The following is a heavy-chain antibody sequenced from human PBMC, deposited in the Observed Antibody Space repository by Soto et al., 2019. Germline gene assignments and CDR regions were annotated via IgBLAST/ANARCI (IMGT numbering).Heavy chain of an antibody. CDR2: ISGRGDST. J-gene: IGHJ4*02. CDR1: GFTFSSYA. V-gene: IGHV3-23*01. Sequence: GGSLRLSCAASGFTFSSYALSWVRQAPGKGLEWLSGISGRGDSTSYADSVKGRFTISRDNSKDTLYLQMNSLRAEDTALYYCAKEIKNVFRFFYSADWGQGTLVTVPQ. D-gene: IGHD3-3*01. CDR3: AKEIKNVFRFFYSAD.